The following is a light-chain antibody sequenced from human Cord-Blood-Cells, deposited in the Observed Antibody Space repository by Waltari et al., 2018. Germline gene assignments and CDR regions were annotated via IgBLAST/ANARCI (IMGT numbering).Light chain of an antibody. CDR3: SSYAGSNNLV. Sequence: QSALTQPPSASGSPGQSVTISCTGTSSDVGGYNYVSWYQQHPGKAPKLMIYEGSKRPSGVHDRVSGYKAGSTASLTVSGLQAENEADYYCSSYAGSNNLVFGGGTKLTGL. CDR2: EGS. V-gene: IGLV2-8*01. J-gene: IGLJ3*02. CDR1: SSDVGGYNY.